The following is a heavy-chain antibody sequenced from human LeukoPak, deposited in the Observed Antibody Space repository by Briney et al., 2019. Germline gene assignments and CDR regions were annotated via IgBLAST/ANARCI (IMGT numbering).Heavy chain of an antibody. D-gene: IGHD2-15*01. CDR3: ARDGGRSVGSAFDI. V-gene: IGHV4-61*02. CDR2: IYTSGST. J-gene: IGHJ3*02. Sequence: PSQTLSLTCTVSGGSISSGSYYWSWIRQPAGKGLEWIGRIYTSGSTNYNPSLKSRVTISVDTSKNQFSLKLSSVTAADTAVYYCARDGGRSVGSAFDIWGQGQWSPSLQ. CDR1: GGSISSGSYY.